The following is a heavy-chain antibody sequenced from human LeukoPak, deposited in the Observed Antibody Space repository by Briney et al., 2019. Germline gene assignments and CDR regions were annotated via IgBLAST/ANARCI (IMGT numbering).Heavy chain of an antibody. CDR2: ISSSSSYM. CDR1: EFIFSSYN. D-gene: IGHD3-22*01. CDR3: ARDLDSSGYTDY. J-gene: IGHJ4*02. V-gene: IGHV3-21*01. Sequence: GGSLRLSCVASEFIFSSYNMNWVRQVPGKGLEWVSFISSSSSYMYYADSVKGRFIISRDNAKNSLYLQMNSLRVEDTAVYYCARDLDSSGYTDYWGQGTLVTVSS.